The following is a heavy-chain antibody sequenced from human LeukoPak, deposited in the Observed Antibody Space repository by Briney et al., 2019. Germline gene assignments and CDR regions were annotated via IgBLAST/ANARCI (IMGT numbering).Heavy chain of an antibody. CDR2: IIPIFGTA. CDR1: GGTFSSYA. V-gene: IGHV1-69*05. J-gene: IGHJ4*02. CDR3: ARDSTPTYYSGTYYFEY. Sequence: SVKVSCKASGGTFSSYAISWVRQAPGQGLEWMGGIIPIFGTANYAQKFQGRVTMTRDTSTSTVYMELSSLRSEDTAVYYCARDSTPTYYSGTYYFEYWGQGTLVTVSS. D-gene: IGHD1-26*01.